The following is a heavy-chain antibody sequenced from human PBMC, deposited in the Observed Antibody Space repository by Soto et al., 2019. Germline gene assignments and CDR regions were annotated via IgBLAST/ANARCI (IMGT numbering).Heavy chain of an antibody. CDR1: ESSFINYW. D-gene: IGHD2-21*02. CDR3: AKFGECGGDCYSVWTQPHYYYGMDV. V-gene: IGHV5-51*01. J-gene: IGHJ6*02. CDR2: IFPRDSDT. Sequence: GESLKISCKGSESSFINYWIGWVRQMPGKGLEWMGIIFPRDSDTRYSPSFQGQVTISADKSIDTAYLQWSSLRAEDTAVYYCAKFGECGGDCYSVWTQPHYYYGMDVWGQGTTVTVSS.